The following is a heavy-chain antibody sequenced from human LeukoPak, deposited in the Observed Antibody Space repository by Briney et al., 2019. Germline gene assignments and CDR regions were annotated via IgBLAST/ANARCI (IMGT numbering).Heavy chain of an antibody. Sequence: GGSLRLSCAASGFTFDDYAMHWVRQAPGKGLEWVSLISGDGDSTYYADSVKGRFTISRDNSKNSLYLQMNSLRTEDTALYYCAKVAYSSSWYDYYFEYWGQGTLVTVSS. CDR3: AKVAYSSSWYDYYFEY. D-gene: IGHD6-13*01. CDR2: ISGDGDST. CDR1: GFTFDDYA. J-gene: IGHJ4*02. V-gene: IGHV3-43*02.